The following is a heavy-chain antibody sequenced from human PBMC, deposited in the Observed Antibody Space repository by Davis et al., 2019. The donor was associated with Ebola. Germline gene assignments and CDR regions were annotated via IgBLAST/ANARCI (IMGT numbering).Heavy chain of an antibody. CDR3: ASGLVGGQGGFDF. D-gene: IGHD1-26*01. V-gene: IGHV3-48*01. J-gene: IGHJ4*02. CDR1: GFTFSSYS. Sequence: PGGSLRLSCAASGFTFSSYSMNWVRQAPGKGLEWVSYISSSSSTIYYADSVKGRFTVSRDNSKNTLYLQMNSLRPEDTAVYFCASGLVGGQGGFDFWGQGNLVTVSS. CDR2: ISSSSSTI.